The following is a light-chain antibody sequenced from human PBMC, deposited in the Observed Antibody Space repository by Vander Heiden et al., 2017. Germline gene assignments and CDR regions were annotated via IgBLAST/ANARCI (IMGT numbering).Light chain of an antibody. CDR2: DAS. CDR1: QGISSA. Sequence: AIQLTPSPSSLSASVGDRVTITCRASQGISSALAWYQQKPGKAPNLLIYDASTLESGVPSRFSGSGSGTDFTLTISCLQPEDFATYYCQQFNSYPPLTFGGGTKVEIK. J-gene: IGKJ4*01. V-gene: IGKV1-13*02. CDR3: QQFNSYPPLT.